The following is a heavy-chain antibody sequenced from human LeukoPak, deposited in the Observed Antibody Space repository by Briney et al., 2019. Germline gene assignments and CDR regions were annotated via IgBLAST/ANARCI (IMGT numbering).Heavy chain of an antibody. J-gene: IGHJ4*02. Sequence: PSETLSLTCTVSGGSISSYYWSWIRQPPGKGVEWNGYIYYSGSTNYNPSLKSRVTISVDTSKNQFSLKLSSVTAADTAVYYCATANLYSDAFDYWGQGTLVTVSS. CDR2: IYYSGST. CDR3: ATANLYSDAFDY. V-gene: IGHV4-59*01. CDR1: GGSISSYY. D-gene: IGHD2-8*01.